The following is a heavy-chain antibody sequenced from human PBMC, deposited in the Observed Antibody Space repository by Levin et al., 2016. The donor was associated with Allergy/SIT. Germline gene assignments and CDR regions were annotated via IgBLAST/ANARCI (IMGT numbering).Heavy chain of an antibody. J-gene: IGHJ6*02. D-gene: IGHD6-6*01. V-gene: IGHV4-31*03. CDR2: IYYSGST. Sequence: SETLSLTCTVSGGSISSGGYYWSWIRQHPGKGLEWIGYIYYSGSTYYNPSLKSRVTISVDTSKNQFSLKLSSVTAADTAVYYCARSQGGSSSVGYINYYYGMDVWGQGTTVTVSS. CDR3: ARSQGGSSSVGYINYYYGMDV. CDR1: GGSISSGGYY.